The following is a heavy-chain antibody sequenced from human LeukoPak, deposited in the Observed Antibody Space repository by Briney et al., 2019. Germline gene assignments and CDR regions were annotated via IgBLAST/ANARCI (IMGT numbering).Heavy chain of an antibody. J-gene: IGHJ4*02. D-gene: IGHD3-10*01. Sequence: SETPSLTCTVSGGSISSYYWSWIRQPAGKGLEWIGRIYTSGSTNYNPSLKSRVTMSVDTSKNQFSLKLSSVTAADTAVYYCAVNYYGSGSYGRGLYYFDYWGQGTLVTVSS. CDR1: GGSISSYY. CDR3: AVNYYGSGSYGRGLYYFDY. CDR2: IYTSGST. V-gene: IGHV4-4*07.